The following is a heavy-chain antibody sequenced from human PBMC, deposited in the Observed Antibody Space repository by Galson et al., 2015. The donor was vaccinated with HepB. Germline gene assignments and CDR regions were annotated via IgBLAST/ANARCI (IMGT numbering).Heavy chain of an antibody. D-gene: IGHD5-24*01. V-gene: IGHV4/OR15-8*01. CDR1: GASIRTLDW. CDR2: IYHSGGA. Sequence: SETLSLTCAVSGASIRTLDWWSWVRQSPGKRLEWIGQIYHSGGANYNPSFKSRVTMSVDTSKNQFSLKLTSVTAADTATYYCARDWIRDGASYYFDPWGQGTLVTVSS. J-gene: IGHJ5*02. CDR3: ARDWIRDGASYYFDP.